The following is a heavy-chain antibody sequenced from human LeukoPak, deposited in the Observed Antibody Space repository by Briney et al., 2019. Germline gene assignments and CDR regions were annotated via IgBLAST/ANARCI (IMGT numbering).Heavy chain of an antibody. J-gene: IGHJ3*02. V-gene: IGHV3-21*01. CDR2: ITSNSSHI. CDR3: ARERIRGLGAFDI. CDR1: GFSFSKYS. D-gene: IGHD3-10*01. Sequence: GGSLSLSCAASGFSFSKYSMNWVRQARGKGLEWVSFITSNSSHIYYADSVKGRFTISRDNDKNSLYLQMNSLRAEDTAVYYCARERIRGLGAFDIWGQGTMVTVSS.